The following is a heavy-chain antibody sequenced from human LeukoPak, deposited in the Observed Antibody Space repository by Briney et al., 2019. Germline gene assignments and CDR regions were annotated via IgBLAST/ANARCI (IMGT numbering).Heavy chain of an antibody. Sequence: PGGSLRLSYAASGFTFSSYSMNWVRQAPGKGLEWVSYISSSSSTIYYADSVKGRFTISRDNAKNSLYLQMNSLRDEDTAVYYCARDGMVRGVIIWDAFDIWGQGTMVTVSS. CDR2: ISSSSSTI. CDR3: ARDGMVRGVIIWDAFDI. J-gene: IGHJ3*02. CDR1: GFTFSSYS. D-gene: IGHD3-10*01. V-gene: IGHV3-48*02.